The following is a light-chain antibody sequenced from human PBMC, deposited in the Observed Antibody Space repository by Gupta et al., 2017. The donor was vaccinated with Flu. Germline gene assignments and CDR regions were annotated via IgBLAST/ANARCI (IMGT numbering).Light chain of an antibody. J-gene: IGKJ1*01. CDR3: QQYNKWPPRT. CDR1: QSVSSN. V-gene: IGKV3-15*01. Sequence: DIVMTQSPATLSVSPGERATLSCRASQSVSSNLAWYQQKPGQAPRLLIYGASTRATGIPDRFSGSGSGTESTLTISSLQSEDLAIYYCQQYNKWPPRTFGQGTKVEIK. CDR2: GAS.